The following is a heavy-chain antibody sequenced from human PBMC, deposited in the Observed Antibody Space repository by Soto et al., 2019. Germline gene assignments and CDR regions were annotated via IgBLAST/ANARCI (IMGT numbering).Heavy chain of an antibody. D-gene: IGHD3-10*01. CDR1: GFTFSSYG. V-gene: IGHV3-30*18. Sequence: QVQLVESGGGVVQTGKSLRPSCAGSGFTFSSYGMDWVRQAPGKELEWVAVISYDGSNKYYADSVKGRFTISRDNSKNTLYLQMSSLRADDTAVYYCAKDRMGAGVRGYFDYGGQGTLVTVSS. J-gene: IGHJ4*02. CDR3: AKDRMGAGVRGYFDY. CDR2: ISYDGSNK.